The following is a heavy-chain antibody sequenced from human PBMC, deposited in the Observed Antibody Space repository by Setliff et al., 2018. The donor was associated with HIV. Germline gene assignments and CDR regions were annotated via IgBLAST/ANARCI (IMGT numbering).Heavy chain of an antibody. CDR3: ARDHELGAFDL. CDR1: GMSISGYY. D-gene: IGHD1-26*01. Sequence: PSETLSLTCRVSGMSISGYYWSWIRQSPGKGLEWIGYTYYTGTTSYNPSLKSRVTIQVDTSNNRFSLNLRSATVADTAVYFCARDHELGAFDLWGQGTMVTVSS. CDR2: TYYTGTT. V-gene: IGHV4-59*01. J-gene: IGHJ3*01.